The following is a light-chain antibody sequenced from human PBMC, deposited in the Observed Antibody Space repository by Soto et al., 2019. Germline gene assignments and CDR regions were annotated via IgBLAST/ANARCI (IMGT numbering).Light chain of an antibody. Sequence: EIVLTQSPGTLSLSPGERATLSCRASQSVSSSYLAWYQQKPGQAPRFLIYGASSRATGIPDRFSGSGSGTDFTLTISRLEPEDFAVYYCQQYGSSSWAFGQGTKVEI. CDR3: QQYGSSSWA. J-gene: IGKJ1*01. V-gene: IGKV3-20*01. CDR1: QSVSSSY. CDR2: GAS.